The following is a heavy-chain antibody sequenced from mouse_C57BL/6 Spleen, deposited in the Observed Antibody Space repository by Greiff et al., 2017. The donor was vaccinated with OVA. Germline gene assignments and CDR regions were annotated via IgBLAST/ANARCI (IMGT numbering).Heavy chain of an antibody. Sequence: VKLMESGPGLVQPSQSLSITCTVSGFSLTSYGVHWVRQSPGKGLEWLGVIWSGGSTDYNAAFISRLSISKDNSKSQVFFKMNSLQADDTAIYYCASPTYYSNEDWFAYWGQGTLVTVSA. D-gene: IGHD2-5*01. CDR1: GFSLTSYG. V-gene: IGHV2-2*01. CDR2: IWSGGST. CDR3: ASPTYYSNEDWFAY. J-gene: IGHJ3*01.